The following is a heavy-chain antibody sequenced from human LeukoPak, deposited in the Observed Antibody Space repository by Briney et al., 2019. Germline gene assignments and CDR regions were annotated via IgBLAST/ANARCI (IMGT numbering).Heavy chain of an antibody. J-gene: IGHJ4*02. Sequence: PGGSLRLSCAAPGLTFSSYARSWVRQPPGKGLDWVSSFSASGGSTYYADSVKGRFTISRDNSKNIMFLQMNSLRAEDTAKYYCAKAPTATVVFFESWGQGSLVIVSS. CDR3: AKAPTATVVFFES. CDR2: FSASGGST. CDR1: GLTFSSYA. D-gene: IGHD2-8*02. V-gene: IGHV3-23*01.